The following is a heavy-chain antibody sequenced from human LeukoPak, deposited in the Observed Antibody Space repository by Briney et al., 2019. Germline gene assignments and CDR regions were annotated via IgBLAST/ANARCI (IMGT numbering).Heavy chain of an antibody. CDR2: INDSGST. CDR1: GDSMNNYY. V-gene: IGHV4-59*12. J-gene: IGHJ6*03. Sequence: SETLSLTCNVFGDSMNNYYWSWIRQPPGRGLEWIGNINDSGSTNSNPSLKSRATISVDMSRKHFFLDLSSVTAADTAVYYCARDRQDYDYVWGSYRLPPSYYYYMDVWGKGTTVTVSS. CDR3: ARDRQDYDYVWGSYRLPPSYYYYMDV. D-gene: IGHD3-16*02.